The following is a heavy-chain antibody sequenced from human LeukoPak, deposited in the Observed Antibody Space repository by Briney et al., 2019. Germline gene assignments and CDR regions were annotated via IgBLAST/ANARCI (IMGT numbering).Heavy chain of an antibody. Sequence: GGSLRLSCAASGFTFSDYYMCWIRQAPGKGLEWVSFINSGGSSIYYVDSVKGRFTISRDNAKNSLYLQMSSLRAEDTAVYYCASNLAANYHFYYGIDVWGQGTTVTVSS. CDR3: ASNLAANYHFYYGIDV. J-gene: IGHJ6*02. D-gene: IGHD1-26*01. CDR1: GFTFSDYY. CDR2: INSGGSSI. V-gene: IGHV3-11*01.